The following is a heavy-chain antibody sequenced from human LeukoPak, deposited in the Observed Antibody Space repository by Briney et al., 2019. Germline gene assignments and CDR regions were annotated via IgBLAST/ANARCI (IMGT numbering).Heavy chain of an antibody. Sequence: SVKVSCKASGGTFSSYAISWVRQAPGQGLEWMGRIIPILGIANYAQKFQGRVTITADKSTSTAYMELSSLRSEDTAVYYCARDRRYCSGGSCRVHYFDYWGQGTLVTVSS. CDR1: GGTFSSYA. V-gene: IGHV1-69*04. D-gene: IGHD2-15*01. J-gene: IGHJ4*02. CDR3: ARDRRYCSGGSCRVHYFDY. CDR2: IIPILGIA.